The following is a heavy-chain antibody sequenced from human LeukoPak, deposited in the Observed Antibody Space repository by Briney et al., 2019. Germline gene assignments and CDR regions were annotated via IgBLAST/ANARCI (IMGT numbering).Heavy chain of an antibody. D-gene: IGHD6-19*01. CDR1: GFSFSGYG. CDR3: VRELWLALYN. CDR2: MWYDGTNK. J-gene: IGHJ4*02. Sequence: QPGGSLRLSCAASGFSFSGYGLHWVRQAPGKGLEWVAVMWYDGTNKYYAESVKGRFTISRDNSNNTLYLHMNSLRAEDTAVYYCVRELWLALYNWGQGTLVTVSS. V-gene: IGHV3-33*01.